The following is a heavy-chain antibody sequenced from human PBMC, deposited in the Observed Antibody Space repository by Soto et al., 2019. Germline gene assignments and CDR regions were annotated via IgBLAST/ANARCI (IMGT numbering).Heavy chain of an antibody. CDR2: ISGSGGST. Sequence: EVQLLESGGGLVQPGGSLRLSCAASGFTFSSYAMTWVRQAPGKGLEWVSAISGSGGSTFYADSVKGRFTISRDNSKNTLYLQMNSLRAEDTAVYYCAKSQIYDSSGNRAYWGQGTLVTVPS. CDR3: AKSQIYDSSGNRAY. J-gene: IGHJ4*02. D-gene: IGHD3-22*01. CDR1: GFTFSSYA. V-gene: IGHV3-23*01.